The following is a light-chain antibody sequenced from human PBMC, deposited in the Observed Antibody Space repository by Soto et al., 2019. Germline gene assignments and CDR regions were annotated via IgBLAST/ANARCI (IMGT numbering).Light chain of an antibody. CDR3: QQYNNWPFT. J-gene: IGKJ4*01. CDR1: QSISSN. V-gene: IGKV3-15*01. Sequence: EIVMTQSPSTLSVSPGERATISCRASQSISSNLAWYQQKPGQAPRLLIYGASTSATGIPARFSGSGSGTEFTLTISSLQSEDFAVYYCQQYNNWPFTFGGGTKVEIK. CDR2: GAS.